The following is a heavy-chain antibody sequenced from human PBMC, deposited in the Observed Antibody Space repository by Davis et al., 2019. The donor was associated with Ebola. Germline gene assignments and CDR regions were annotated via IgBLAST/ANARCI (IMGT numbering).Heavy chain of an antibody. CDR3: AREAPFCGGDCLDY. J-gene: IGHJ4*02. D-gene: IGHD2-21*01. Sequence: PGGSLRLSCAASEFTFSSYEMNWVRQAPGKGLEWVSYIDSSASTTYYADSVKGRFTISRDNAKNSLFLQMNSLRAEDTAVYYCAREAPFCGGDCLDYWGQGTLVTVSS. V-gene: IGHV3-48*03. CDR1: EFTFSSYE. CDR2: IDSSASTT.